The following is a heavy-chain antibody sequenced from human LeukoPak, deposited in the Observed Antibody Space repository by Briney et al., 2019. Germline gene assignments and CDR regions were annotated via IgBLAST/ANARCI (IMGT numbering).Heavy chain of an antibody. CDR2: IFHSGIA. V-gene: IGHV4-38-2*01. J-gene: IGHJ6*03. Sequence: PSETLSLTCAVSNYPITSDYYWVWIRQPPGQGLEWVGQIFHSGIAHYSPSLKSRVTMSVDTSRSQFSVNLKSVTAADTAVYYCGRAGVGTAYNRFYYYMDVWGKGTTVTVSS. CDR1: NYPITSDYY. D-gene: IGHD2-8*01. CDR3: GRAGVGTAYNRFYYYMDV.